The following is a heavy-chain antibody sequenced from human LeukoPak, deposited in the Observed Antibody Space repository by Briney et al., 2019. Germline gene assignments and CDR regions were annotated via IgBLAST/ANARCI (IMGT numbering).Heavy chain of an antibody. Sequence: GGSLRLSCAASRFQFSNYWMSWVRQAPGKGLEWVANINQDGSEEYYVDSVKGRFTISRDNAENSLFLQMNSLTAEDTAVYYCARDPYSGSYGAFDIWGQGTMVTVS. CDR1: RFQFSNYW. D-gene: IGHD1-26*01. V-gene: IGHV3-7*05. CDR3: ARDPYSGSYGAFDI. CDR2: INQDGSEE. J-gene: IGHJ3*02.